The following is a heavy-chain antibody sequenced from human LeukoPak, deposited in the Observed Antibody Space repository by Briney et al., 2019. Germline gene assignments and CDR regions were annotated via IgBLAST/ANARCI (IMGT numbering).Heavy chain of an antibody. CDR2: ISYDGSNK. Sequence: QPGRSLRLSCAASGFTFSSCAMHWVRQAPGKGLEWVAVISYDGSNKYYADSVKGRFTISRDNSKNTLYLQMNSLRAEDTAVYYCARDLGSDPYWGQGTLVTVSS. J-gene: IGHJ4*02. CDR1: GFTFSSCA. CDR3: ARDLGSDPY. V-gene: IGHV3-30*04. D-gene: IGHD2-21*02.